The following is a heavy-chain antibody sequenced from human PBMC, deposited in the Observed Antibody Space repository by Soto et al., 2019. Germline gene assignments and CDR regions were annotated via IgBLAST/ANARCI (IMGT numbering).Heavy chain of an antibody. D-gene: IGHD3-3*01. J-gene: IGHJ5*02. Sequence: QITLKESGPTLVKPTQTLTLTCTFSGFSLSTSGVGVGWIRQPPGKALEWLALIYWDDDKRYSPSLKSRLTITKDTSKNQVVLTMTNMDPVDTATYYCAHRRLWGYDFWSAGKAGNWFDPWGQGTLVTVSS. CDR3: AHRRLWGYDFWSAGKAGNWFDP. CDR1: GFSLSTSGVG. CDR2: IYWDDDK. V-gene: IGHV2-5*02.